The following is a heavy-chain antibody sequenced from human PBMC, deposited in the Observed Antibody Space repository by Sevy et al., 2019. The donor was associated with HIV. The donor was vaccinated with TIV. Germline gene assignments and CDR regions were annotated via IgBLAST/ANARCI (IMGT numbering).Heavy chain of an antibody. V-gene: IGHV3-48*03. CDR2: ISSSGSTI. CDR3: AYPMTTVTTSYYYGMEV. D-gene: IGHD4-17*01. CDR1: GFTFSSYE. J-gene: IGHJ6*02. Sequence: GGSLRLSCAASGFTFSSYEMNWVRQAPGKGLEWVSYISSSGSTIYYADSVKGRFTISRDNAKNSLYLQMNSLRAEDTAVYYCAYPMTTVTTSYYYGMEVWGQGTTVTVSS.